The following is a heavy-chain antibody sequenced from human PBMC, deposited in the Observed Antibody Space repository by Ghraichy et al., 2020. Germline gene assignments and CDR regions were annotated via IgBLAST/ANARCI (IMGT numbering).Heavy chain of an antibody. CDR3: ATQDCSGGSYLLGVFDI. CDR1: GGSFSGYY. Sequence: GSLSLTCAVYGGSFSGYYWNWIRQPPGKGLEWIGEINHSGSTNYNPSLKSRVTISVDASKNQFSLRLSSVTAADTAVYYCATQDCSGGSYLLGVFDIWGQGTMATVSS. CDR2: INHSGST. J-gene: IGHJ3*02. D-gene: IGHD2-15*01. V-gene: IGHV4-34*01.